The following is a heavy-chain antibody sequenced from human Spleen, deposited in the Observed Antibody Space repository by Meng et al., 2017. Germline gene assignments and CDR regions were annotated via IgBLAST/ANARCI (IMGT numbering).Heavy chain of an antibody. CDR1: GFTFSNAW. D-gene: IGHD5-12*01. CDR2: ISYDGSNK. CDR3: ASNRGYSGYDMDV. J-gene: IGHJ6*02. Sequence: GGSLRLSCAASGFTFSNAWMSWVRQAPGKGLEWVAVISYDGSNKYYADSVKGRFTISRDNSKNTLYLQMNSLRAEDTAVYYCASNRGYSGYDMDVWGQGTTVTVSS. V-gene: IGHV3-30*03.